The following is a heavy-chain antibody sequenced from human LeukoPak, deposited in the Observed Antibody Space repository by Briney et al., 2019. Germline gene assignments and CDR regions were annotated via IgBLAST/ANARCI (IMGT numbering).Heavy chain of an antibody. V-gene: IGHV3-21*01. D-gene: IGHD6-19*01. CDR2: ISSSSSYI. CDR1: GFTFSSYS. CDR3: ARVGSSGWDYYMDV. J-gene: IGHJ6*03. Sequence: GGSLRLSCAASGFTFSSYSMNWVRQAPGKGLGWVSSISSSSSYIYYADSVKGRFTISRDNAKNSLYLQMNSLRAEDTAVYYCARVGSSGWDYYMDVWGKGTTVTVSS.